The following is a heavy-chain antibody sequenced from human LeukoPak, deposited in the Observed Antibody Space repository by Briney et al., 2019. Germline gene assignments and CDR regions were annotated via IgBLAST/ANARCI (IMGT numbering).Heavy chain of an antibody. Sequence: PSETLPLTCAVSGGSISSGGYSWSWIRQPPGKGLGWIGYIYHSGSTYYNPSLKSRVTISVDRSKNQFSLKLSSVTAADTAVYYCASSYDSSGYYYGYWGQGTLVTVSS. CDR1: GGSISSGGYS. D-gene: IGHD3-22*01. V-gene: IGHV4-30-2*01. CDR3: ASSYDSSGYYYGY. CDR2: IYHSGST. J-gene: IGHJ4*02.